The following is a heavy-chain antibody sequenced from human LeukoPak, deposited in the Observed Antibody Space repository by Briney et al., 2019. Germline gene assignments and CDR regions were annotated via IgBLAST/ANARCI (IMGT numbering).Heavy chain of an antibody. J-gene: IGHJ4*02. CDR3: AKASWASNADAVL. D-gene: IGHD1-1*01. Sequence: GGSLRLSCAASGFTFSSYAMSWVREAPARGLEWVSSLRGNGDTFYADSVKGRFTLSRDESRNTVYLQLNNLRVEDTAVYYCAKASWASNADAVLWGQGTVVTVSS. CDR2: LRGNGDT. CDR1: GFTFSSYA. V-gene: IGHV3-23*01.